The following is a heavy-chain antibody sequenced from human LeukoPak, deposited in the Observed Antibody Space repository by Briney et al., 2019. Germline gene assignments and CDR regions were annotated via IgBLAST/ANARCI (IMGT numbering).Heavy chain of an antibody. J-gene: IGHJ4*02. CDR2: INHSGST. D-gene: IGHD5-18*01. CDR3: AGLVDTAMVTDY. CDR1: GGSFSGYY. V-gene: IGHV4-34*01. Sequence: PSETLSLTCAVSGGSFSGYYWSWIRQPPGKGLEWIGEINHSGSTNYNPSLKSRVTISVDTSKNQFSLKLSSATAADTALYYCAGLVDTAMVTDYWGQGTLVTVSS.